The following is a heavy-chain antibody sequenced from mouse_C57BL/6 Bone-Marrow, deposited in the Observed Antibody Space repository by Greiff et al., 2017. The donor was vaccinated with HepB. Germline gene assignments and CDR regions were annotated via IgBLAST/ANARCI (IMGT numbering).Heavy chain of an antibody. CDR2: IWGVGST. J-gene: IGHJ4*01. CDR1: GFSLTRYG. D-gene: IGHD2-1*01. CDR3: ASWIYYGNLRRAMDY. V-gene: IGHV2-6*01. Sequence: VQRVESGPGLVAPSQSLSITCTVSGFSLTRYGVDWVRQSPGKGLEWLGVIWGVGSTNYNSALKSRLSISKDKSKRQVFLKMNSLQTDDTAMYYCASWIYYGNLRRAMDYWGQGTSVTVSS.